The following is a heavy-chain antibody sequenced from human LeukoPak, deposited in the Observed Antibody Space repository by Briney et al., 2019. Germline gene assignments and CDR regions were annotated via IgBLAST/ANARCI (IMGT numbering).Heavy chain of an antibody. D-gene: IGHD3-10*01. CDR2: IYTSGST. CDR3: ARVYGSGSYGPYYGMDV. J-gene: IGHJ6*02. CDR1: GGSISSYY. Sequence: PSETLSLTCTISGGSISSYYWSWIRQPAGKGLEWIGRIYTSGSTNYNPSLKSRVTMSVDTSKNQFSLKLSSVTAADTAVYYCARVYGSGSYGPYYGMDVWGQGTTVTVSS. V-gene: IGHV4-4*07.